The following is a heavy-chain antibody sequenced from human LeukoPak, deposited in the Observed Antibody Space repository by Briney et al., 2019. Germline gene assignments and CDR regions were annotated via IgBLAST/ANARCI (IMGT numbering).Heavy chain of an antibody. J-gene: IGHJ4*02. CDR2: ISWNSGSI. Sequence: GRSLRLSCAASGFTFDDYAMHRVRQAPGKGLEWVSGISWNSGSIGYADSVKGRFTISRDNAKNSLYLQMNSLRAEDTALYYCAKDSAWLLTSGFDYWGQGTLVTVSS. D-gene: IGHD3-22*01. V-gene: IGHV3-9*01. CDR3: AKDSAWLLTSGFDY. CDR1: GFTFDDYA.